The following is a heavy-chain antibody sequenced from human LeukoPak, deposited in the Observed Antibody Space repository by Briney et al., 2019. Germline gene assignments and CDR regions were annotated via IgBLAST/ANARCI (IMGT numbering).Heavy chain of an antibody. CDR3: ATGGPDSRVLDY. V-gene: IGHV3-66*01. CDR1: GFLVNANH. D-gene: IGHD3-10*01. CDR2: IYSSDYM. J-gene: IGHJ4*02. Sequence: PGGSLRLSCAASGFLVNANHMNWVRQAPGKGLEWVSIIYSSDYMYYADSVKGRFTISRDNSKNTLYLQMNSLRVEDSAVYYCATGGPDSRVLDYWGQGLVVTVSS.